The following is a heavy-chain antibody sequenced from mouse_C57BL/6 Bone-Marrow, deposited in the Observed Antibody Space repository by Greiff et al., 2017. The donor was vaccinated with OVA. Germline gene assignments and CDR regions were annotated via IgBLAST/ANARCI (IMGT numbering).Heavy chain of an antibody. Sequence: EVQLQQSGPELVKPGASVKIPCKASGYTFTDYNMDWVKQSHGKSLEWIGDINPNNGGNIYNQKFKGKATLTVDKSSITAYMELRSLTSEDTAVYYCARWGYYGTRMDYWGQGTSVTVSS. V-gene: IGHV1-18*01. D-gene: IGHD1-1*01. CDR1: GYTFTDYN. CDR3: ARWGYYGTRMDY. J-gene: IGHJ4*01. CDR2: INPNNGGN.